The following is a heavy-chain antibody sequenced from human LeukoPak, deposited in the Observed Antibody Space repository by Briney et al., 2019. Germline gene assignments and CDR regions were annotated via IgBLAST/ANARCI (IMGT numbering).Heavy chain of an antibody. J-gene: IGHJ5*02. D-gene: IGHD2-2*01. V-gene: IGHV1-2*02. CDR1: GYTFTGYY. Sequence: ASVKVSCKASGYTFTGYYMHWVRQAPGQGLEWLGWINPHSGGTNYAQKFQGRVTMTRDTSISTAYMELSRLRSDDTAVYYCARVYGASCYVCNWFDPWGQGTLVTVSS. CDR2: INPHSGGT. CDR3: ARVYGASCYVCNWFDP.